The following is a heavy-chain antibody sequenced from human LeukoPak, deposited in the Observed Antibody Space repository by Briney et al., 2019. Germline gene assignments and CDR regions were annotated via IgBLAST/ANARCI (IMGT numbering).Heavy chain of an antibody. D-gene: IGHD2-2*01. CDR2: IYYSGST. CDR3: ARVECSSTSCLIDY. Sequence: PSETLSLTCTVSGGSISSGGYYWSWIRQHPGKGLEWIGYIYYSGSTYYNPSLKSRVTISVDTSKNQFSLKLSSVTAADTAVYYCARVECSSTSCLIDYWGQGTLVTVSS. J-gene: IGHJ4*02. CDR1: GGSISSGGYY. V-gene: IGHV4-31*03.